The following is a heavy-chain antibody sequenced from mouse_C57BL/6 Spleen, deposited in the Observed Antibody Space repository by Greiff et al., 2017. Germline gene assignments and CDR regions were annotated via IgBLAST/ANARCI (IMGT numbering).Heavy chain of an antibody. D-gene: IGHD1-1*01. CDR2: INPYNGGT. CDR3: ARYDYGSSSDY. Sequence: EVQLQESGPVLVKPGASVKMSCKASGYTFTDYYMNWVKQTHGKSLEWIGVINPYNGGTSYNQKFKGKATLTVDKSSSTAYMELNSLTSEDSAVYVCARYDYGSSSDYWGQGTTLTVSS. V-gene: IGHV1-19*01. CDR1: GYTFTDYY. J-gene: IGHJ2*01.